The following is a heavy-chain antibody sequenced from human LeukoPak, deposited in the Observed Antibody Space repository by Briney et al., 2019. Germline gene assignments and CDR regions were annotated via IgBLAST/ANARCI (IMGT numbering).Heavy chain of an antibody. CDR3: AREGGYYYDSSGYYGDYFDY. J-gene: IGHJ4*02. D-gene: IGHD3-22*01. V-gene: IGHV1-18*01. CDR2: ISAYNGNT. Sequence: ASVKVSCKASGYTFTSYGISWVRQAPGQGLEWMGWISAYNGNTNYAQKLQGRVTMTTDTSTSTAYMELRSLRSDDTAVYYCAREGGYYYDSSGYYGDYFDYWGQGTLVTVSS. CDR1: GYTFTSYG.